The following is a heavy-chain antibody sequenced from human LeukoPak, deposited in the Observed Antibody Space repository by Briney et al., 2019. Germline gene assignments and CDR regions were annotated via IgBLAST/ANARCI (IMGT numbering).Heavy chain of an antibody. CDR2: ISYDGSNK. Sequence: GGSLRLSCAASGFTFSSYGMHWVRQAPGKGLEWVAVISYDGSNKYYADSVKGRFTISRDNSKNTLYLQMNSLRAEDTAVYYCAKEVPYCSSASCYTYFDYWGQGTLVTVSS. CDR3: AKEVPYCSSASCYTYFDY. D-gene: IGHD2-2*02. J-gene: IGHJ4*02. V-gene: IGHV3-30*18. CDR1: GFTFSSYG.